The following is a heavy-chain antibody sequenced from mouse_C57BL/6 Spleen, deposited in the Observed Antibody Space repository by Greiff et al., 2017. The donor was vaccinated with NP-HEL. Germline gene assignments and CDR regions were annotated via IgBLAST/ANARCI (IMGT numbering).Heavy chain of an antibody. Sequence: VKLMESGPGLVAPSQSLSITCTASGFSLTSYGVSWVRQPPGKGLEWLGVIWGDGSTNYHSAIISRLSISKDNSKSQVFLNLNSLQTDDTATYYCAILTGTFAYWGQGTLVTVSA. J-gene: IGHJ3*01. CDR1: GFSLTSYG. CDR2: IWGDGST. V-gene: IGHV2-3*01. CDR3: AILTGTFAY. D-gene: IGHD4-1*01.